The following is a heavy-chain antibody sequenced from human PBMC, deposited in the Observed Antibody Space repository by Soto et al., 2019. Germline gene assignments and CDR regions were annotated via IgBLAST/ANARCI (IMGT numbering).Heavy chain of an antibody. J-gene: IGHJ4*02. CDR1: GGSFSGYY. V-gene: IGHV4-34*01. CDR2: INHSGST. Sequence: QVQLQQWGAGLLKPSETLSLTCAVYGGSFSGYYWSWIRQPPGKGLEWIGEINHSGSTNYNPSLKGRVTISVDTSKNQFSLKLSSVTAADTAVYYCARGIGLRRRGFDYWGQGTLVTVSS. CDR3: ARGIGLRRRGFDY. D-gene: IGHD4-17*01.